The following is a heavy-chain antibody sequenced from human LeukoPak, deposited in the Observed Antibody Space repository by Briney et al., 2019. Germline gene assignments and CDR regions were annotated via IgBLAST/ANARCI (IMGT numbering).Heavy chain of an antibody. V-gene: IGHV1-18*01. J-gene: IGHJ4*02. CDR1: GYHFPSYD. CDR2: VSAYNRNT. D-gene: IGHD6-6*01. Sequence: ASVKLSCNASGYHFPSYDISWGRQAPGQGLEWMGRVSAYNRNTAYAKHFQGRVTMITEKSTSITFLEKMRLRSDDTAVDYFARVSYTSSNCHFDYCWQGTLVTVSS. CDR3: ARVSYTSSNCHFDY.